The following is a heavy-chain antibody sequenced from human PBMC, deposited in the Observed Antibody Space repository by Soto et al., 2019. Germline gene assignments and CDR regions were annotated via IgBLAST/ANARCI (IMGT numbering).Heavy chain of an antibody. CDR3: AYLGSLWGQHDYGDYYYYYGMDV. CDR2: INHSGST. J-gene: IGHJ6*02. D-gene: IGHD4-17*01. Sequence: SETLSLTCAVYGGSFSGYYWSWIRQPPGKGLEWIGEINHSGSTNYNPSLKSRVTISVDTSKNQFSLKLSSVTAADTAVYYCAYLGSLWGQHDYGDYYYYYGMDVWGQGTTVTVSS. V-gene: IGHV4-34*01. CDR1: GGSFSGYY.